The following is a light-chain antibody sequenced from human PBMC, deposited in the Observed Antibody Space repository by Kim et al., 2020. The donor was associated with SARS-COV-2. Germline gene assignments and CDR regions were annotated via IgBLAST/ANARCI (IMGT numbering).Light chain of an antibody. CDR1: STNNGGDYD. Sequence: VTIACTGGSTNNGGDYDVDWYQQLPGTAPKLLIYGNSSRPSGVPDRFSGSKSGTSASLAITGLQAEDEADYYCQSYDSSLSGSVVFGGGTQLTVL. J-gene: IGLJ2*01. V-gene: IGLV1-40*01. CDR3: QSYDSSLSGSVV. CDR2: GNS.